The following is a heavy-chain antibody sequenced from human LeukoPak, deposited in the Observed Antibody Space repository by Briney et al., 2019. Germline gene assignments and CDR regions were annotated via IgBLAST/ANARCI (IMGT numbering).Heavy chain of an antibody. V-gene: IGHV4-61*02. Sequence: SETLSLTCTVSGGSISSSTYYWYWIRQPAGKGLEWIGRIYTSGITNYNPSLKSRVTISVDTSKNQFSLKLTSVTASDTAVYYCARLPDPWGQGTLVTVSS. CDR2: IYTSGIT. J-gene: IGHJ5*02. CDR1: GGSISSSTYY. CDR3: ARLPDP.